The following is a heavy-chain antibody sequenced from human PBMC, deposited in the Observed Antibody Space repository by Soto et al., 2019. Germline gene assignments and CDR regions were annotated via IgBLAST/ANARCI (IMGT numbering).Heavy chain of an antibody. D-gene: IGHD3-22*01. V-gene: IGHV1-46*01. CDR1: GYTFTSYT. CDR3: ARAEIGYDSSGYYYGFAFDI. CDR2: VKPFDGGT. J-gene: IGHJ3*02. Sequence: ASVKVSCKASGYTFTSYTISWVRQAPGQGLEWMGIVKPFDGGTDYAQNFQGRITMTRDRSSSTVYMELNSLTSEDTAVYYCARAEIGYDSSGYYYGFAFDIWGQGTMVTVSS.